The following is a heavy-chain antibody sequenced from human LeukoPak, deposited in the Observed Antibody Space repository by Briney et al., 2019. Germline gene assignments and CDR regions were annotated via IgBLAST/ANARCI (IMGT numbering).Heavy chain of an antibody. CDR2: INHSGST. CDR3: ARHTRRIAARRPGDY. D-gene: IGHD6-6*01. Sequence: PSETLSLTCAVYGGSFSGYYWSWIRQPPGKGLEWIGEINHSGSTNYNPSLKSRVTISVDTSKNQFSLKLSSVTAADTAVYYCARHTRRIAARRPGDYWGQGTLVTVSS. J-gene: IGHJ4*02. V-gene: IGHV4-34*01. CDR1: GGSFSGYY.